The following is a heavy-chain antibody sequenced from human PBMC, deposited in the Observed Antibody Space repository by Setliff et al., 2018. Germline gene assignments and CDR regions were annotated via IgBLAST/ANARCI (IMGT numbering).Heavy chain of an antibody. CDR3: ARQPSSGSYYNPRPYYFDY. Sequence: SETLSLTCTVSGGSMTSYYWSWIRQSPWKGLEWIGYVHYSGDSNYNPSLKSRVTMSVDTSKNQFSLNLRSVTAADTAVYYCARQPSSGSYYNPRPYYFDYWGQGTLVPVSS. CDR2: VHYSGDS. V-gene: IGHV4-59*13. CDR1: GGSMTSYY. D-gene: IGHD3-10*01. J-gene: IGHJ4*02.